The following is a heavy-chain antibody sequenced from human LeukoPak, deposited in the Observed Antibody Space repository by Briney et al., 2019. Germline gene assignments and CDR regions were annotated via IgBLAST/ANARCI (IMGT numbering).Heavy chain of an antibody. J-gene: IGHJ6*02. V-gene: IGHV4-59*12. Sequence: NPSETLSLTCTVSGGSISSYYWSWIRQPPGKGLEWIGYIYYSGSTNYNPSLKSRVTISVDTSKNQFSLKLSSVTAADTAVYYCARARITRHSSSSVYYYGMDVWGQGTTVTVSS. CDR1: GGSISSYY. CDR2: IYYSGST. D-gene: IGHD6-6*01. CDR3: ARARITRHSSSSVYYYGMDV.